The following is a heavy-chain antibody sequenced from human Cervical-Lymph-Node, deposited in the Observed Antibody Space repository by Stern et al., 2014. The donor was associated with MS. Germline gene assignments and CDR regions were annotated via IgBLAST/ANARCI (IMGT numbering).Heavy chain of an antibody. J-gene: IGHJ4*02. CDR2: IWYDGTNK. D-gene: IGHD5-12*01. CDR3: ARVRIEYSGYDSFDY. V-gene: IGHV3-33*01. CDR1: GFTFSSYG. Sequence: QVQLVESGGGVVQPGRSLRLSCAASGFTFSSYGMHWVRQAPGKGLEWVAVIWYDGTNKYYADSVKGRFTISRDNSKNTLYLQMNSLRAEDTAVYYCARVRIEYSGYDSFDYWGQGTLVTVSS.